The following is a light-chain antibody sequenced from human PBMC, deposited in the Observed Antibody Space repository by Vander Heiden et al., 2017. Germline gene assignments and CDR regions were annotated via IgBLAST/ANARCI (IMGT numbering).Light chain of an antibody. Sequence: QITPTPSSLSASVGDRVTITCRASQGISSWLDWYQQKPGKAPKLLIFAASSLQSGVPSRFSGSGSGTDFTLTISSLQPEDFATYYCQQANSIPLTFGGGTKVEIK. J-gene: IGKJ4*01. CDR1: QGISSW. CDR2: AAS. V-gene: IGKV1-12*01. CDR3: QQANSIPLT.